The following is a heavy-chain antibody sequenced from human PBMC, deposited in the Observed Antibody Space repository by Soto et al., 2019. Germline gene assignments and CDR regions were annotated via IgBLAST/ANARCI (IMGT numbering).Heavy chain of an antibody. J-gene: IGHJ6*03. V-gene: IGHV1-69*02. Sequence: QVQLVQSGAELKKPGSSVKVSCEASGGSFISYSFTWVRQAPGQGLEWMGRIIPIQGKANYALKFQDRVTTTTDRSTRTAYMELRSLRPEDTAVYYCAKSLLFVDHADMDVWGKGTTVTVSS. D-gene: IGHD2-21*01. CDR3: AKSLLFVDHADMDV. CDR2: IIPIQGKA. CDR1: GGSFISYS.